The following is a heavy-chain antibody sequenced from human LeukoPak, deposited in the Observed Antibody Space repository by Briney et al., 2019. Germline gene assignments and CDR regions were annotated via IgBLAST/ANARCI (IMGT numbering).Heavy chain of an antibody. V-gene: IGHV3-9*01. CDR3: AAMQWLRPSRGWFDP. D-gene: IGHD5-12*01. J-gene: IGHJ5*02. CDR1: GFTFDDYA. Sequence: GGSLRLSCAASGFTFDDYAMHWVRQAPGKGLEWVSGISWNSGSIGYADSVKGRFTISRDSAKNSLYLQMNSLRAEDTALYYCAAMQWLRPSRGWFDPWGQGTLVTVSS. CDR2: ISWNSGSI.